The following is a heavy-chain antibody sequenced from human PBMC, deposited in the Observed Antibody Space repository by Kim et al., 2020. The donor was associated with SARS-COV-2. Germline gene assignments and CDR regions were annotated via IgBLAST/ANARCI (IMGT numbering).Heavy chain of an antibody. CDR2: ITWNSGSI. V-gene: IGHV3-9*01. Sequence: GGSLRLSCAASGFTFDDYAMEWVRQAPGKGLEWVAGITWNSGSIGYADSVKGRFAISRHNAKNSLYLQMNSLRTEDTALYYCAGWSYYGMDVWGQGTTVTVSS. D-gene: IGHD6-19*01. J-gene: IGHJ6*02. CDR1: GFTFDDYA. CDR3: AGWSYYGMDV.